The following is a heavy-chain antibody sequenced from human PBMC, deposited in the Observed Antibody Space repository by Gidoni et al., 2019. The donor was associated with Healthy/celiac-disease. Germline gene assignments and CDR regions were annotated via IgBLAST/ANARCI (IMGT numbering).Heavy chain of an antibody. D-gene: IGHD6-13*01. Sequence: VRLVESGVGLVRPGGSLNLPCAPSGFPFRASAMHWVRQASGKGLEWVGRIRSKANSYATAYAASVKGRFTISRDDSKNTAYLQMNSLKTEDTAVYYCTRHLLDPAAAGRVYWGQGTLVTVSS. CDR1: GFPFRASA. CDR2: IRSKANSYAT. CDR3: TRHLLDPAAAGRVY. V-gene: IGHV3-73*02. J-gene: IGHJ4*02.